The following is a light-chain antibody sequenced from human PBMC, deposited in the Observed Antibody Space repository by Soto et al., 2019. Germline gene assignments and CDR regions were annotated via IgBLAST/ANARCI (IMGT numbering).Light chain of an antibody. CDR1: SSNIGAGYD. V-gene: IGLV1-40*01. Sequence: QSVLTQPPSVSGAPGQRVTISCTGSSSNIGAGYDVHWYQQLPGTAPKLLIYGNSNRPSGVPDRFSGSKSGTSASLAITGLHAEDEAVYYCQSYDSTLSGAVFVGGTQLTVL. CDR2: GNS. CDR3: QSYDSTLSGAV. J-gene: IGLJ7*01.